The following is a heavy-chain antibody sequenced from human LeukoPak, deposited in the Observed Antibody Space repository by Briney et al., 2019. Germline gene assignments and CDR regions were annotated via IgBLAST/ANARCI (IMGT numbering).Heavy chain of an antibody. CDR1: GYSISSGYY. V-gene: IGHV4-38-2*02. CDR3: ARDHSSSSEDY. CDR2: IFHTGST. Sequence: AETLSLTCTVSGYSISSGYYWAWLRQPPGKGLEWIGSIFHTGSTYHNPSLKSRVTISVDTSKNQFSLKLNSVTAADTAVYYCARDHSSSSEDYWGQGTLLTLSS. D-gene: IGHD6-13*01. J-gene: IGHJ4*02.